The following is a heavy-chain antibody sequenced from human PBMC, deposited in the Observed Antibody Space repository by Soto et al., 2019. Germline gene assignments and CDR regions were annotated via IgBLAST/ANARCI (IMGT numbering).Heavy chain of an antibody. CDR2: ISYSGHT. V-gene: IGHV4-59*08. CDR1: GGSITSITNHY. J-gene: IGHJ6*02. Sequence: QVRLQESGPGLVKPSETLSLTWTVSGGSITSITNHYCSWIRQPPGKGLEWIGYISYSGHTSYNPSVKGGVILSVHTSKNQVSLNLASVTAADTAVYYCATQGFVTLHGLVDVWGQRTTGTVSS. D-gene: IGHD4-4*01. CDR3: ATQGFVTLHGLVDV.